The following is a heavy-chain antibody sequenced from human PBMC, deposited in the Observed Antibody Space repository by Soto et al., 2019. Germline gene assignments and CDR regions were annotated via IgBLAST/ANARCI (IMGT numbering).Heavy chain of an antibody. D-gene: IGHD2-2*01. Sequence: PETLSLTYTISGGSISISSYYLGWIRQPPRKGLVWIVSIYYSGSTYYNPSLKSRVTISVDTSKNQFSLKLSSVTAADTAVYYCARHGVGCISTSCRPDYYNYGMDVWGQGTTVT. CDR1: GGSISISSYY. CDR2: IYYSGST. J-gene: IGHJ6*02. CDR3: ARHGVGCISTSCRPDYYNYGMDV. V-gene: IGHV4-39*01.